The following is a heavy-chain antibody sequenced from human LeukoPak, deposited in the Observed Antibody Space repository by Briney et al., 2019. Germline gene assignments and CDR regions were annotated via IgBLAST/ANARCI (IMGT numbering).Heavy chain of an antibody. J-gene: IGHJ1*01. V-gene: IGHV3-23*01. CDR1: GFTFSSYA. D-gene: IGHD3-22*01. CDR3: AKTMYYYDSTGYYYFQH. CDR2: ISGSGGST. Sequence: GGSLRLSCAASGFTFSSYAMSWVRQAPGKGLEWVLAISGSGGSTYYADSVKGRFTISRDNSKNTLYLQMNSLRAEDTAVYFCAKTMYYYDSTGYYYFQHWGQGTLVTVSS.